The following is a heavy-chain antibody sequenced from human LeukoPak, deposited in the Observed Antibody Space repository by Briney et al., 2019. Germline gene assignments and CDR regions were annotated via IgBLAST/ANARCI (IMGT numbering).Heavy chain of an antibody. V-gene: IGHV3-30*14. CDR2: ISYDGSNK. Sequence: SCKASGYTFTGYYMHWVRQAPGKGLEWVAVISYDGSNKYYADSVKGRFTISRDNSKNTLYLQMNSLRAEDTAVYYCARESGSPLDYWGQGTLVTVSS. CDR3: ARESGSPLDY. J-gene: IGHJ4*02. D-gene: IGHD3-22*01. CDR1: GYTFTGYY.